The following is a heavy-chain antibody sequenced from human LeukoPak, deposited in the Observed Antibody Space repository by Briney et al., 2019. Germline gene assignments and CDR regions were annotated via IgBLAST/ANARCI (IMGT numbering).Heavy chain of an antibody. CDR1: GGSISTYD. D-gene: IGHD2-2*01. CDR2: IYYSGST. V-gene: IGHV4-59*01. J-gene: IGHJ5*02. CDR3: ARGVVVVPAAMAWFDP. Sequence: SETLSLTCTVSGGSISTYDWSWIRQPPGKGLEWIWYIYYSGSTNYNPSLKSRVTISVDTSKNQLSLKLSSVTAADTAMYYCARGVVVVPAAMAWFDPWGQGTLVTVSS.